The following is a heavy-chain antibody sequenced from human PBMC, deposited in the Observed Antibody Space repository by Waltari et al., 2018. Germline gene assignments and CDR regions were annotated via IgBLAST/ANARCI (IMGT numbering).Heavy chain of an antibody. CDR2: IRADNGDT. J-gene: IGHJ4*02. V-gene: IGHV1-18*01. Sequence: QVQLVQSGAEMKTPGASVKVSCKASGYTLSTSGISWVRQATGQGPEWMGWIRADNGDTGYAQKLQGRVTMTIDTSSNTAYMELRSLRFDDTAVYYCARGVGSAFDYWGQGTLVTVSS. CDR1: GYTLSTSG. D-gene: IGHD1-26*01. CDR3: ARGVGSAFDY.